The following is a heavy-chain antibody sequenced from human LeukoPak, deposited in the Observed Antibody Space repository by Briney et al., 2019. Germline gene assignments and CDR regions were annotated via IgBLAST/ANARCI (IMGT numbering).Heavy chain of an antibody. D-gene: IGHD2-2*01. V-gene: IGHV3-33*01. J-gene: IGHJ4*02. CDR3: ARGEGSSDSTGDY. Sequence: GGSLRLSCAASGFTFSSYGMHWVRQAPGKGLEWVAVIWYDGSNKYYAASVKGRFTISRDNSNNTLYLQMNSLRAEDTAVYYCARGEGSSDSTGDYWGQGTLVTVSS. CDR1: GFTFSSYG. CDR2: IWYDGSNK.